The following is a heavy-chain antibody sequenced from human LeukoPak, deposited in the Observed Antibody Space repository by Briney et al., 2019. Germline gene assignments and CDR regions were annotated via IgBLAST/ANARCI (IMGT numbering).Heavy chain of an antibody. D-gene: IGHD6-19*01. J-gene: IGHJ4*02. Sequence: AASVKVSCKASGYTFTGYYMHWVRQAPGQGLEWMGWINPNSGGTNFAQKFQGRVTMTRDTSISTVYMELSRLRSDDTAVYYCAKEGSSGWVPNYWGQGTLVTVSS. CDR2: INPNSGGT. CDR3: AKEGSSGWVPNY. CDR1: GYTFTGYY. V-gene: IGHV1-2*02.